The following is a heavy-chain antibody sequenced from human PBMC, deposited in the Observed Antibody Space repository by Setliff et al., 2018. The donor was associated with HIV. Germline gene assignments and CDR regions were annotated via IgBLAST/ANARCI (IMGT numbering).Heavy chain of an antibody. CDR2: VNNIGSA. Sequence: SETLSLTCAVYGMSFTNYYWSWISQTPGKGLEWVAEVNNIGSANYNPSLQSRVAVSVDVSKMQFSLNVTSVTAADTAVSYCARGPYCDGSGLPFDRWGQGTPVTVSS. J-gene: IGHJ4*02. V-gene: IGHV4-34*01. D-gene: IGHD3-22*01. CDR1: GMSFTNYY. CDR3: ARGPYCDGSGLPFDR.